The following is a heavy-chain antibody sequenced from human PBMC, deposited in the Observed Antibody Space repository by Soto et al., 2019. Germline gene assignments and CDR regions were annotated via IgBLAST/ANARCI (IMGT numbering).Heavy chain of an antibody. Sequence: QEQLQQWGAGLLKPSETLSLTCAVYGGFVSSGNYYWSWIRQPPGKGLEWIGEMSHSGGTHFNPSLKSRATISVDTSKNQFSLQMSSVTAADTALYYRARVERGTATTVVDAFDIWGPGTMVTVSS. J-gene: IGHJ3*02. CDR1: GGFVSSGNYY. CDR3: ARVERGTATTVVDAFDI. CDR2: MSHSGGT. V-gene: IGHV4-34*01. D-gene: IGHD1-1*01.